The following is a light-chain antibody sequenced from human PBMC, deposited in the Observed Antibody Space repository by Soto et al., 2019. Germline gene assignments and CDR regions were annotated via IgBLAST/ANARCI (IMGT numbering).Light chain of an antibody. CDR2: AAS. V-gene: IGKV1-6*01. CDR1: QGIRND. J-gene: IGKJ1*01. Sequence: AIQMEQYPSSVSASVGDRVTMSCRASQGIRNDLGWYRQKPGKAPKLLIYAASSLQSGVPSRFSGSGSGTDFTLTISSLQPEDFATYYCLQDYNYPWTFGQGTKVDI. CDR3: LQDYNYPWT.